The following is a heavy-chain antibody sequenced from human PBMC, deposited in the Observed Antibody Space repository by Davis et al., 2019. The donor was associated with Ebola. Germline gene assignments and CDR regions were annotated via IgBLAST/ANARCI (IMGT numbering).Heavy chain of an antibody. CDR1: GFTFSKYG. J-gene: IGHJ4*02. D-gene: IGHD2-21*02. V-gene: IGHV3-23*01. CDR3: AKEMEVTKPYDY. Sequence: GESLKISCAASGFTFSKYGMSWVRQAPGKGLEWVAAVSRKGGSYYADSVRGRFTVYRDTAKDTLFLQMDSLRGGDTAVYYCAKEMEVTKPYDYWGQGTLVSVSP. CDR2: VSRKGGS.